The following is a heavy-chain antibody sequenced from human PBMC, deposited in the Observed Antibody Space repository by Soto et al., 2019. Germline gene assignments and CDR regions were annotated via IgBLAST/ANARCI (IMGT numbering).Heavy chain of an antibody. CDR3: ARGPPLGY. CDR1: GFTFSSYT. CDR2: VSGSGGST. V-gene: IGHV3-23*01. Sequence: GGSLRLSCAASGFTFSSYTMSWVRQAPGKGLEWISAVSGSGGSTYYADSVKGRFTISRDNSKDTLYLQMNNLRAEDTAVYYCARGPPLGYWGKGTLVTVSS. J-gene: IGHJ4*02.